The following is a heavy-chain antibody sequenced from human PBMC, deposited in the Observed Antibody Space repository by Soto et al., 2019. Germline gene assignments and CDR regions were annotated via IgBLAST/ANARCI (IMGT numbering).Heavy chain of an antibody. J-gene: IGHJ6*02. CDR1: GYTFTSYG. V-gene: IGHV1-18*04. CDR2: ISAYNGNT. D-gene: IGHD6-25*01. CDR3: ARDIAKAASYGMDV. Sequence: ASVKVSCKASGYTFTSYGISWVRQAPGQGLEWMGWISAYNGNTNYAQKLQGRVTMTTDTSTSTAYMELRSLRSDDTAVYYCARDIAKAASYGMDVWGQRTTVTVSS.